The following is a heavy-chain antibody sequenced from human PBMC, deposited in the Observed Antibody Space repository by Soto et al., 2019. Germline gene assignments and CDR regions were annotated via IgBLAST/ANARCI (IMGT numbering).Heavy chain of an antibody. V-gene: IGHV4-39*01. CDR2: IYYSGST. CDR3: AGPYYDFWSGHPPYYYYGMDV. J-gene: IGHJ6*02. Sequence: SETLSLTCTVSGGSISSSSYYWGWIRQPPGKGLEWIGSIYYSGSTYYNPSLKSRVTISVDTSKNQFSLKLSSVTAADTAVYYCAGPYYDFWSGHPPYYYYGMDVWGQGTTVTVSS. D-gene: IGHD3-3*01. CDR1: GGSISSSSYY.